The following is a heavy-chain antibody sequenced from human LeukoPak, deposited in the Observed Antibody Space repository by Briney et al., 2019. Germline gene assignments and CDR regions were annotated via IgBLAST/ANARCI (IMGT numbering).Heavy chain of an antibody. CDR2: IYYSGST. V-gene: IGHV4-59*01. CDR1: GGSISSYY. J-gene: IGHJ4*02. D-gene: IGHD5-24*01. Sequence: PSETLSLTCTVSGGSISSYYWSWIRQPPGKGLEWIGYIYYSGSTNYNPSLKSRVTISVDTSKNQFSLKLSSVTAADTAVYYCAREGGGRDGYNFDYWGQGTLVTVSS. CDR3: AREGGGRDGYNFDY.